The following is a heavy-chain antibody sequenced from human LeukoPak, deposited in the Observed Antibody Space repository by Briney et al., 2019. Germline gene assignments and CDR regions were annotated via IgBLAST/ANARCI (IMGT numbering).Heavy chain of an antibody. J-gene: IGHJ3*02. D-gene: IGHD1-1*01. CDR1: GFTFNNYW. CDR2: IRTDGLET. V-gene: IGHV3-74*01. Sequence: GGSLRLSCEASGFTFNNYWMHWVRQAPGKGLVWVSRIRTDGLETSYADSVKGRFTVSRDNAKNTLYLQMNSLRAEDTAVYYCARGGHRTERAFDIWGQGTMVTVSS. CDR3: ARGGHRTERAFDI.